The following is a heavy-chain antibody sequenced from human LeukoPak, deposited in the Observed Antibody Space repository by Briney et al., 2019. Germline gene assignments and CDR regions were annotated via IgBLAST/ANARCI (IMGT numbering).Heavy chain of an antibody. Sequence: AGGSLRLSCAASGFTFSSYAMSWVRQAPGKGLEWVSVVIGSGDSTYYADSVEGRFTISRDNSKNTLYLQMDSLRAEDTAVYYCAKDQRSSSGPYSFDYWGQGTLVTVSS. V-gene: IGHV3-23*01. J-gene: IGHJ4*02. CDR1: GFTFSSYA. D-gene: IGHD6-19*01. CDR2: VIGSGDST. CDR3: AKDQRSSSGPYSFDY.